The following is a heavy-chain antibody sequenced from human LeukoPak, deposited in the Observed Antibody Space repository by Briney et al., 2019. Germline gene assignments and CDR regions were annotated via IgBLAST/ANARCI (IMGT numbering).Heavy chain of an antibody. J-gene: IGHJ6*03. V-gene: IGHV4-38-2*02. Sequence: PSETLSLTCTVSGYSINSGYYWGWIRQPPGKGLEWIGSIYHSGSTYYNPSLKSRVTISVDTSKNQFSLKLSSVTAADTAVYYCARVRNPNYYYYYYMDVWGKGTTVTVSS. CDR3: ARVRNPNYYYYYYMDV. CDR1: GYSINSGYY. D-gene: IGHD1-14*01. CDR2: IYHSGST.